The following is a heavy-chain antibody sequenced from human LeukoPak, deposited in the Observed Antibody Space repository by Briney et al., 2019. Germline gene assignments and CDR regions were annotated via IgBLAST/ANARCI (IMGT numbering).Heavy chain of an antibody. CDR3: AKEREYYGSGSYSFDY. CDR2: ISGSGGST. V-gene: IGHV3-23*01. D-gene: IGHD3-10*01. Sequence: GGSLRLSCAASGFTFSSHGMSWVRLAPGKGLEWVSAISGSGGSTYYADSVKGRFTISRDNSKNTLYLQMNSLRAEDTAVYYCAKEREYYGSGSYSFDYWGQGTLVTVSS. J-gene: IGHJ4*02. CDR1: GFTFSSHG.